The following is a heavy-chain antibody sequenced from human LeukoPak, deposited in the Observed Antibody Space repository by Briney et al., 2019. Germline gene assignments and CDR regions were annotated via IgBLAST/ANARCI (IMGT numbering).Heavy chain of an antibody. CDR2: LSYTGST. V-gene: IGHV4-30-4*01. J-gene: IGHJ4*02. Sequence: SETLSLTCTVSGGSISSGEYYWSWIRQPPGKGLEWIGYLSYTGSTYYNPSLKSRVSISVDTSKNQFSLKLVSVTAADTAVYHCARALDENSYAFDSWGQGTLVTVSS. CDR3: ARALDENSYAFDS. CDR1: GGSISSGEYY. D-gene: IGHD5-18*01.